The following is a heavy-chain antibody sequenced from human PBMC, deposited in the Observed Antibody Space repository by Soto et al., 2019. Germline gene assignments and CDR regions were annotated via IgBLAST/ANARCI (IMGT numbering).Heavy chain of an antibody. CDR3: AKDRVAVVAATLYESWGMDV. V-gene: IGHV3-30*18. Sequence: PGGSLRLSCAASGFTFSSYGMHWVRQAPGKGLEWVAVISYDGSNKYYADSVKGRFTISRDNSKNTLYLQMNSLRAEDTAVYYCAKDRVAVVAATLYESWGMDVWGQGTTVTVSS. J-gene: IGHJ6*02. D-gene: IGHD2-15*01. CDR2: ISYDGSNK. CDR1: GFTFSSYG.